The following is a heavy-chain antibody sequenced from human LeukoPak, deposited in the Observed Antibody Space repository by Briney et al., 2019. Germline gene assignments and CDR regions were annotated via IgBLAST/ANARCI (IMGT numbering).Heavy chain of an antibody. D-gene: IGHD6-13*01. CDR3: ASFEAAAGRFDY. J-gene: IGHJ4*02. CDR2: IYYSGST. V-gene: IGHV4-59*01. Sequence: SETLSLTCTVSGGSISSYYWSWIRQPPGKGLVWIGYIYYSGSTNYNPSLKSRVTISVDTSKNQFSLKLSSVTAADTAVYYCASFEAAAGRFDYWGQGTLVTVSS. CDR1: GGSISSYY.